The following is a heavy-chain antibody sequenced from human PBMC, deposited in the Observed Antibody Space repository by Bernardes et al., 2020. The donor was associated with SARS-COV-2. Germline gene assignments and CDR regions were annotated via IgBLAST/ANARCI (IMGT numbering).Heavy chain of an antibody. V-gene: IGHV2-70*11. J-gene: IGHJ4*02. CDR1: GFSLSTSGMC. CDR2: IDWDDDK. CDR3: ARISSGYSSSWYIDY. D-gene: IGHD6-13*01. Sequence: SGPTLVKPTQTLTLTCTFSGFSLSTSGMCVSWIRQPPGKALEWLARIDWDDDKYYSTSLKTRLTISKDTSKNQVVLTMTNMDPVDTATYYCARISSGYSSSWYIDYWGQGTLITVSS.